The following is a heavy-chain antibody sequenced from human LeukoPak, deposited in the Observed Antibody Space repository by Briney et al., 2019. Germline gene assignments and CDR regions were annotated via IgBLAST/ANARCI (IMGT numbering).Heavy chain of an antibody. Sequence: SETLSLTCTVSGDSISSYYWSWIRQPPGKGLEWIGYIYYSGSTNYNPSLKSRVTISVDTSKNQFSLKLSSVTAADTAVYYCARIVRAQQIATIKTNHFDYWGQGTLVTVSS. CDR1: GDSISSYY. D-gene: IGHD5-24*01. V-gene: IGHV4-59*01. CDR2: IYYSGST. J-gene: IGHJ4*02. CDR3: ARIVRAQQIATIKTNHFDY.